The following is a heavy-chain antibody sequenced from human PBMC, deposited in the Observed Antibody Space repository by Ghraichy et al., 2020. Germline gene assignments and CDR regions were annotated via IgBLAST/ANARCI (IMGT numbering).Heavy chain of an antibody. CDR2: INHSGST. V-gene: IGHV4-34*01. CDR1: GGSFSGYY. J-gene: IGHJ4*02. Sequence: SQTLSLTCAVYGGSFSGYYWSWIRQPPGKGLEWIGEINHSGSTNYNPSLKSRVTISVDTSKNQFSLKLSSVTAADTAVYYCARGVAAAGTSSGWYLNWGQGTLVTVSS. CDR3: ARGVAAAGTSSGWYLN. D-gene: IGHD6-19*01.